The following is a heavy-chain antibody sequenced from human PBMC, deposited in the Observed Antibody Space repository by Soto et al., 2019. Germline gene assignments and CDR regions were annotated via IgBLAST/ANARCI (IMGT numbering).Heavy chain of an antibody. D-gene: IGHD3-10*01. Sequence: SETLSLTCTVSGGSISSGDYYWSWIRQPPGKGLEWIGYIYYSGSTYYNPSLKSRVTISVDTSKNQFSLKLSSVTAADTAVYYCARGLNPGLWFGEPRPYYFDYWGQGTLVTVSS. CDR2: IYYSGST. J-gene: IGHJ4*02. CDR3: ARGLNPGLWFGEPRPYYFDY. V-gene: IGHV4-30-4*01. CDR1: GGSISSGDYY.